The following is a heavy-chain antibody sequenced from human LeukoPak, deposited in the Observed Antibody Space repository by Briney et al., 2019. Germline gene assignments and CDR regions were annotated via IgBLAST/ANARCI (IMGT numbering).Heavy chain of an antibody. Sequence: SETLSLTCTVSGGSISSGGYYWSWIRQPPGKGLEWIGYIYHSGSTYYNPSLKSRVTISVDRSKNQFSLKLSSVTAADTAVYYCARYCSGGSCYFDAFDIWGQGTMVTVSS. CDR2: IYHSGST. CDR3: ARYCSGGSCYFDAFDI. CDR1: GGSISSGGYY. D-gene: IGHD2-15*01. V-gene: IGHV4-30-2*01. J-gene: IGHJ3*02.